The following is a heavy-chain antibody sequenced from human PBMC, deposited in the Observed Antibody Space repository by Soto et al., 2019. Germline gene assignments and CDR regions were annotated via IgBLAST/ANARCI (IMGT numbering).Heavy chain of an antibody. CDR1: GFTFSSYG. D-gene: IGHD6-13*01. CDR3: AKDYNSSWLVLTPQPLDY. V-gene: IGHV3-30*18. CDR2: ISYDGSNK. Sequence: GGSLRLSCAASGFTFSSYGMHWVRQAPGKGLEWVAVISYDGSNKYYADSVKGRFTISRDNSKNTLYLQMNSLRAEDTAVYYCAKDYNSSWLVLTPQPLDYWGQGTLVTVSS. J-gene: IGHJ4*02.